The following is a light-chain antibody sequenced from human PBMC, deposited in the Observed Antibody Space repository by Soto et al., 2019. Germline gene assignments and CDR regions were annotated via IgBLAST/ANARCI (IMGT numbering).Light chain of an antibody. V-gene: IGLV2-8*01. CDR2: EVS. Sequence: QSVLTQPPSASGSPGQSVTISCTGTSSDVGGYNYVSWYQQPPGTAPKLVIYEVSKRPSGVPDRFSGSKSGNTASLTISGLQAEDEGDYYCCSYAGRYTWVFGTGTKVTVL. CDR1: SSDVGGYNY. J-gene: IGLJ1*01. CDR3: CSYAGRYTWV.